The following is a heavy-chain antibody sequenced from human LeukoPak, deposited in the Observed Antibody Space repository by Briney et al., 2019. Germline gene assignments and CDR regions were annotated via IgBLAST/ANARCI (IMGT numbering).Heavy chain of an antibody. CDR2: ISGSGGST. CDR3: AKDLKRVGWRAARSGESGVGAYYFDY. J-gene: IGHJ4*02. Sequence: PGGSLRLSCAASGFTFSSYAMSWVRQAPGKGLEWVSAISGSGGSTYYADSVKGRFTISRDNSKNTLYLQMNSLRAEDTAVYYCAKDLKRVGWRAARSGESGVGAYYFDYWGQGTLVTVSS. V-gene: IGHV3-23*01. CDR1: GFTFSSYA. D-gene: IGHD6-25*01.